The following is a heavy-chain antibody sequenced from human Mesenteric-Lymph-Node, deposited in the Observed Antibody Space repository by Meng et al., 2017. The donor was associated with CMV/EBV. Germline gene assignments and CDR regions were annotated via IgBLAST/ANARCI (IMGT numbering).Heavy chain of an antibody. CDR1: VGSISSRSYY. V-gene: IGHV4-39*01. CDR3: ARRPMSWFDP. Sequence: GTVSVGSISSRSYYWGWLRQPPGKGLEWIGSIYYSGSTYYNPSLKSRVTISVDTSKNQFSLKLSSVTAADTAVYYCARRPMSWFDPWGQGTLVTVSS. CDR2: IYYSGST. D-gene: IGHD3-22*01. J-gene: IGHJ5*02.